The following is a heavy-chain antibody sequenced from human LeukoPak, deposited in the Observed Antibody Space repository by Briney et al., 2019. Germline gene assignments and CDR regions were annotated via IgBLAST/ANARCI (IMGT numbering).Heavy chain of an antibody. D-gene: IGHD6-19*01. CDR1: GFTFSNSW. Sequence: PGGSLRLSCAASGFTFSNSWMSWVRQAPGKGLEWVSAISGSGGSTYYADSVKGRFTISRDNSKNTLYLQMNSLRAEDTAVYYCAKRSGWYDFDYWGQGTLVTVSS. CDR2: ISGSGGST. V-gene: IGHV3-23*01. J-gene: IGHJ4*02. CDR3: AKRSGWYDFDY.